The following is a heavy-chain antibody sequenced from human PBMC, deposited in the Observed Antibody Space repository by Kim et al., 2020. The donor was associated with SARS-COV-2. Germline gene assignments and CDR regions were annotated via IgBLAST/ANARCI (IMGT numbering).Heavy chain of an antibody. D-gene: IGHD3-10*01. J-gene: IGHJ5*02. V-gene: IGHV3-23*01. Sequence: GGSLRLSCAASGFTFSSYAMSWVRQAPGMGLEWVSAISGSGGSTYYADSVKGRFTISRDNSKNTLYLQMNSLRAEDTAVYYCAKVTYYYGSGSSWFDPWGQGTLVTVSS. CDR2: ISGSGGST. CDR3: AKVTYYYGSGSSWFDP. CDR1: GFTFSSYA.